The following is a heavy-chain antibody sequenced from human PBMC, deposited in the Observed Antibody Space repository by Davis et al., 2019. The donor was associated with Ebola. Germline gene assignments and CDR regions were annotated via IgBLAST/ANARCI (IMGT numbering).Heavy chain of an antibody. J-gene: IGHJ4*02. Sequence: AASVKVSCKASGYSFTGYYIHWVRQAPGQGLEWMGRINPYSGGTNYARKLQGRVTMTRDTSISTAYMELSRLRSDDTAVYYCARLFFGEVGFDYWGQGTLVTVSS. CDR1: GYSFTGYY. CDR3: ARLFFGEVGFDY. V-gene: IGHV1-2*06. CDR2: INPYSGGT. D-gene: IGHD3-10*01.